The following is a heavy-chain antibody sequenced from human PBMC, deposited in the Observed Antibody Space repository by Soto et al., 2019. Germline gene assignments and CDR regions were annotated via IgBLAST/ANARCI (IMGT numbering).Heavy chain of an antibody. D-gene: IGHD2-2*01. V-gene: IGHV4-30-2*01. J-gene: IGHJ5*02. CDR1: GGSISSGGYS. CDR3: ARVPDR. CDR2: IYHSGST. Sequence: QLQLQESGSGLVKPSQTLSLTCAVSGGSISSGGYSWSWIRQPPGKGLEWIGYIYHSGSTYYNPSLKSRVTLSVGRSKNQFSLKLSSVTAADTAVYYWARVPDRWGQGTLVTVSS.